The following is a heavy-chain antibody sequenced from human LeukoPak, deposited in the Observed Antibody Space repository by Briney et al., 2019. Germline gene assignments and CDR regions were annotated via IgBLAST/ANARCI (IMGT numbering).Heavy chain of an antibody. Sequence: GGSLRLSCAASGFTFNTYGMSWVRQAPGKGLEWVSAISGSGGNTYYPDSVRGRFTISRDNSKNTLYLQVDSLRAEDTAVYYCAKVPEITMIVVVIPDLYFDYWGQGTLVTVSS. D-gene: IGHD3-22*01. CDR3: AKVPEITMIVVVIPDLYFDY. V-gene: IGHV3-23*01. CDR1: GFTFNTYG. CDR2: ISGSGGNT. J-gene: IGHJ4*02.